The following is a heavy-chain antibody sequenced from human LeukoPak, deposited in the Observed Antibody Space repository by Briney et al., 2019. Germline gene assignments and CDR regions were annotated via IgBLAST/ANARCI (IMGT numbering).Heavy chain of an antibody. J-gene: IGHJ4*02. V-gene: IGHV4-34*01. D-gene: IGHD6-19*01. CDR3: ASAPIAVAGKVFDY. Sequence: PSETLSLTCAVYGGSFSGYYWSWIRQPPGKGLEWIGEINHSGSTNYNPSLKSRVTISVDTSKNQFSLKLSSVTAADTAVYYCASAPIAVAGKVFDYWGQGTLVTVSS. CDR2: INHSGST. CDR1: GGSFSGYY.